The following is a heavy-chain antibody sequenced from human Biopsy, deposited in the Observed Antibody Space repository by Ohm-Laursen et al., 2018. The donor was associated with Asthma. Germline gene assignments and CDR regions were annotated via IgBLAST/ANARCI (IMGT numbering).Heavy chain of an antibody. J-gene: IGHJ3*02. CDR3: ARTYYDFLTGQVNDAFAI. V-gene: IGHV1-69*05. D-gene: IGHD3-9*01. Sequence: GSSVKVSCKASGDSFSNYAISWVRQAPGQGLEWMGGLIPVLGTPDHAQKFQGRVTITRDTSASTAYMDLSSLRSEDTAVYYCARTYYDFLTGQVNDAFAIWGQGTMVTVSS. CDR2: LIPVLGTP. CDR1: GDSFSNYA.